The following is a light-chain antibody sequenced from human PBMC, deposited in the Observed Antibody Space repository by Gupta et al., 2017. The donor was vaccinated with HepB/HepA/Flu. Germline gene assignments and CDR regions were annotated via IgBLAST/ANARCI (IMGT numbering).Light chain of an antibody. CDR1: QSIRNW. J-gene: IGKJ2*01. V-gene: IGKV1-5*03. CDR3: QQYDTYLGT. Sequence: DIQMTQSPSTLSASVGDRVTITCRASQSIRNWLAWYQQKPGKAPNLLIYMASSLESGVPSRFSGSGSGTEFTLTISSLQPEDSATYYCQQYDTYLGTFGQGTKLEIK. CDR2: MAS.